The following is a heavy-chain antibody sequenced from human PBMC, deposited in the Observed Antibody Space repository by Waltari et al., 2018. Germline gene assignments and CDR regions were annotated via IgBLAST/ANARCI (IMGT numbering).Heavy chain of an antibody. CDR2: IMPPSDIA. D-gene: IGHD3-3*01. CDR3: ASGKRADFWNGLYYYYYMDV. V-gene: IGHV1-69*12. CDR1: GVSFGNYA. J-gene: IGHJ6*03. Sequence: VHLVPCGSVEMKPGSAVRLSSKRCGVSFGNYASILLFHAPGQGLECVGGIMPPSDIANYAQKFKGKVTITADPYTNTAYMELTSLTSEDTAVYYCASGKRADFWNGLYYYYYMDVWGEGSTVTISS.